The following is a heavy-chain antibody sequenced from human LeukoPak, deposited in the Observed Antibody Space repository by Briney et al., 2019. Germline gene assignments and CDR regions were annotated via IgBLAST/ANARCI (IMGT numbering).Heavy chain of an antibody. J-gene: IGHJ4*02. V-gene: IGHV3-30-3*01. D-gene: IGHD3-22*01. CDR2: ISYDGSKK. Sequence: GGSLRLSCAASGFTFSDYAIHWVRQAPGKGLEWVAVISYDGSKKYYADSVKGRFTISRDNSKNTLYLQMNSLRAEDTAVYYCARVQNSCHYDSSGYVYYWGQGTLVTVSS. CDR1: GFTFSDYA. CDR3: ARVQNSCHYDSSGYVYY.